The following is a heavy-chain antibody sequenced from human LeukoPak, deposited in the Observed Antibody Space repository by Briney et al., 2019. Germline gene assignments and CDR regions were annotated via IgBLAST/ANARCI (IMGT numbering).Heavy chain of an antibody. V-gene: IGHV3-53*01. D-gene: IGHD3-22*01. CDR1: AFTVRTYY. Sequence: GGSLRLSCAASAFTVRTYYMSCVRQAPGTGLERVSIIYSSGDIYYPDSVKGPFTISRDNSKNTVYLQMNSLRAEDTAIYYCARSLDSNTYYPKNHFDYWGQGTLVTVSS. CDR2: IYSSGDI. J-gene: IGHJ4*02. CDR3: ARSLDSNTYYPKNHFDY.